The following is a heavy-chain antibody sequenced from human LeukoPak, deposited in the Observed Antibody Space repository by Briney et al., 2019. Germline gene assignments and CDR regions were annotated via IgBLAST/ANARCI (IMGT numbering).Heavy chain of an antibody. J-gene: IGHJ5*02. D-gene: IGHD2-2*01. Sequence: SETLSLTCTVSGVSIRSSYYYWGWIRQPPGKGLEWIGSIYDSGSTYYNPSLKSRVTISVDTSKNQFSLKLSSVTAADTAVYYCATISRIVVVPAAISANGFDPWGQGTLVTVSS. CDR1: GVSIRSSYYY. CDR3: ATISRIVVVPAAISANGFDP. V-gene: IGHV4-39*07. CDR2: IYDSGST.